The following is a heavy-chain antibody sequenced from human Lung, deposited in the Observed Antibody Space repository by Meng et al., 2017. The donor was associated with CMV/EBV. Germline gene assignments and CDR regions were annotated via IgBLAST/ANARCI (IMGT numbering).Heavy chain of an antibody. D-gene: IGHD2-2*01. J-gene: IGHJ6*02. CDR2: IRHDGSNK. Sequence: GGSLRLXCAASGFTFSSYGMHWVRQAPGKGLEWVAFIRHDGSNKYYADSVKGRFTIPRDSSKNTLYLQMNSLRAEDTAVYYCAKDGCSSTSCRYYYYGMDVXGQGXTVTVSS. V-gene: IGHV3-30*02. CDR1: GFTFSSYG. CDR3: AKDGCSSTSCRYYYYGMDV.